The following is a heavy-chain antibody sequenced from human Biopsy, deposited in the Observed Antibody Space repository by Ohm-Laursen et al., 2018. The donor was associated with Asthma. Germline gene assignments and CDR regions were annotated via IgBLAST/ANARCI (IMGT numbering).Heavy chain of an antibody. CDR3: AKVHRVYAMVGYFDY. Sequence: GSLRLSCTASGFTFSSYAMSWVREAPGKGLEWVSAISGSGDSTYYADSVKGRFTISRDNSKNTLYLQMTSLRAEDTAVYYCAKVHRVYAMVGYFDYWGQGTLVTVSS. CDR2: ISGSGDST. V-gene: IGHV3-23*01. D-gene: IGHD2-8*01. J-gene: IGHJ4*02. CDR1: GFTFSSYA.